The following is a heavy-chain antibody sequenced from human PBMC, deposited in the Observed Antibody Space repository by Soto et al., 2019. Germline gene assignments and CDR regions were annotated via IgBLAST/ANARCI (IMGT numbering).Heavy chain of an antibody. V-gene: IGHV3-30-3*01. CDR3: ARDPCSGDCYSAFDI. CDR1: GFTFSSYA. D-gene: IGHD2-21*02. J-gene: IGHJ3*02. Sequence: QVQLVESGGGVVQPGRSLRLSCAASGFTFSSYAMHWVRQAPGKGLEWVAVISYDGSNKYYADSAKGRFTISRDNSKNTLYLQMNSLRAEDTAVYYCARDPCSGDCYSAFDIWGQGTMVTVSS. CDR2: ISYDGSNK.